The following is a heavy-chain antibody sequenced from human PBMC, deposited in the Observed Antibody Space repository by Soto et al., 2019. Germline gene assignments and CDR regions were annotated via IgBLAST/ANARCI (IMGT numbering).Heavy chain of an antibody. CDR3: AKDSTVTTSLYFYYYGFAV. Sequence: GGSLRLSCTASGFTFNHYAMTWVRQAPGRGLEWVASVSGRGGSKKYADSVKGRFIISRDNSNSTLYLQMDSLGGEDTAVYYCAKDSTVTTSLYFYYYGFAVRGQGTTVPVSS. CDR2: VSGRGGSK. J-gene: IGHJ6*01. D-gene: IGHD4-17*01. CDR1: GFTFNHYA. V-gene: IGHV3-23*01.